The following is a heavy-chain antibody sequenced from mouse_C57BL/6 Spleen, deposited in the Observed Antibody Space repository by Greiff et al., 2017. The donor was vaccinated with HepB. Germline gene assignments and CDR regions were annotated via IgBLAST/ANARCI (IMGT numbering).Heavy chain of an antibody. D-gene: IGHD1-1*01. J-gene: IGHJ1*03. CDR3: ARRTVVRYFDV. CDR2: INPSNGGT. Sequence: QVHVKQPGTELVKPGASVKLSCKASGYTFTSYWMHWVKQRPGQGLEWIGNINPSNGGTNYNEKFKSKATLTVDKSSSTAYMQLSSLTSEDSAVYYCARRTVVRYFDVWGTGTTVTVSS. V-gene: IGHV1-53*01. CDR1: GYTFTSYW.